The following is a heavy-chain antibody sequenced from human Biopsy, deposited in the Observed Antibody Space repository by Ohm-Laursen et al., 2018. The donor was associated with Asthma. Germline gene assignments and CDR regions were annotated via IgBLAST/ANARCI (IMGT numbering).Heavy chain of an antibody. D-gene: IGHD3-9*01. CDR1: GFIFGDFE. J-gene: IGHJ4*02. CDR3: AAGPYDGTLTGHQYFEY. V-gene: IGHV3-30*04. CDR2: ISIEGRKT. Sequence: SSLRLSCAASGFIFGDFEMHWVRQAPGKGLEWVAGISIEGRKTIDAEAVRGRSSISRDNLSKTLFLQMTSLTLEDTAVYYCAAGPYDGTLTGHQYFEYWGRGSLITVSS.